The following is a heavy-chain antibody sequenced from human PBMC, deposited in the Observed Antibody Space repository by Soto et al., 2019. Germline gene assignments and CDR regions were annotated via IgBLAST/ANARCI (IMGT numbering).Heavy chain of an antibody. Sequence: GSLRLSCAASGFTFSSYAMSWVRQAPGKGLEWVSVISGSGGSTHYADSVKGRSTISRDNSKNTLHLQVNSLRGEDTAVYYCAKEADISGYYPDYWGQGTQVTAPQ. CDR1: GFTFSSYA. J-gene: IGHJ4*02. CDR2: ISGSGGST. D-gene: IGHD3-22*01. V-gene: IGHV3-23*01. CDR3: AKEADISGYYPDY.